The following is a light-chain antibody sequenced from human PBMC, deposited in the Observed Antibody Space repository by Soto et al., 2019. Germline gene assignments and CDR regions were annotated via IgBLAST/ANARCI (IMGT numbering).Light chain of an antibody. CDR3: QQYYSFPWT. CDR2: AAS. Sequence: VIWMTQSPSLLSASTGDRVTISCRMSQGIGSYLAWYQQKPGKAPELLIYAASTLQSGVPSRFSGSGSGTEFTLTISCLQSEDFATYYCQQYYSFPWTFGQGTKVEIK. J-gene: IGKJ1*01. CDR1: QGIGSY. V-gene: IGKV1D-8*01.